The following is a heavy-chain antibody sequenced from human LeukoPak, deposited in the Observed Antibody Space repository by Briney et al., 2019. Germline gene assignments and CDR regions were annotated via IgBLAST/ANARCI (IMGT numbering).Heavy chain of an antibody. CDR3: ARDRSAVALPDY. D-gene: IGHD6-19*01. J-gene: IGHJ4*02. CDR1: GFTFSSYG. V-gene: IGHV3-33*01. Sequence: PGGSLRLSCAASGFTFSSYGMHWVRQAPGKGLEWVAVIWYDGSNKYYADSVKGRFTISRDNSKNTLYLQMNSLRAEDTAVYYCARDRSAVALPDYWGQGTLVTVSS. CDR2: IWYDGSNK.